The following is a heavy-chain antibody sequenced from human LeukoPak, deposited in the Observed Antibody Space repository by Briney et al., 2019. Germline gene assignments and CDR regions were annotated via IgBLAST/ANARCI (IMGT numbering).Heavy chain of an antibody. CDR1: GGSISSYY. J-gene: IGHJ5*02. CDR3: ARGSIAAAEGSHWFDP. Sequence: SETLSLTCTVSGGSISSYYWSWIRQPAGKGLEWIGHIYNSGSTNYNPSLKGRVTMSVATSKNHFSLKVSSVTAADTAVYYCARGSIAAAEGSHWFDPWGQGTLVTVSS. D-gene: IGHD6-13*01. V-gene: IGHV4-4*07. CDR2: IYNSGST.